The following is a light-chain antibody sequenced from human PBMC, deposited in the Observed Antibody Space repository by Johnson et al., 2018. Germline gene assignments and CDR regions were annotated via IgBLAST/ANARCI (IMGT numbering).Light chain of an antibody. J-gene: IGLJ1*01. CDR3: GTWDSSLSAGNV. V-gene: IGLV1-51*02. CDR1: SSNIGNNY. CDR2: ENN. Sequence: QSVLTQPPSVSAAPGQKVTISCSRSSSNIGNNYVSWYQQLPGTAPKLLIYENNKRPSGIPDRFSGSKSGTSATLGITGLPTGDEADYYCGTWDSSLSAGNVFGTGTKVTVL.